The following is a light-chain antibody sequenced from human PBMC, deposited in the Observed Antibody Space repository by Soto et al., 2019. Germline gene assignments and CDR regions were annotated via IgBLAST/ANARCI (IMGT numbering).Light chain of an antibody. CDR2: EVS. V-gene: IGLV2-14*03. CDR1: SSDVGAYDY. J-gene: IGLJ1*01. CDR3: SSYTSSSTRV. Sequence: QSALTQPASVSGSPGQSITISCTGTSSDVGAYDYVSWYQQHPDKAPKLMIYEVSHRPSGDSNRFYGSKSVNTATLTISGLQAEDEADYYCSSYTSSSTRVFGTGTKLTVL.